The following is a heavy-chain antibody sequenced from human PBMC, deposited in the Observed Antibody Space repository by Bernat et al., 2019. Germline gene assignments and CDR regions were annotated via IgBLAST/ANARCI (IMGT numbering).Heavy chain of an antibody. Sequence: QVQLVQSGAEVKQPGASVKVSCKASGYTFTTYDINWVRQATGQGLEWMGWMNPNSGNTGYAHKFQGRVTMTRDTSISTAYMELSSLRSEDTAVYYCASVMIQGVINYWGQGTLVTVSS. J-gene: IGHJ4*02. D-gene: IGHD3-10*01. V-gene: IGHV1-8*01. CDR3: ASVMIQGVINY. CDR1: GYTFTTYD. CDR2: MNPNSGNT.